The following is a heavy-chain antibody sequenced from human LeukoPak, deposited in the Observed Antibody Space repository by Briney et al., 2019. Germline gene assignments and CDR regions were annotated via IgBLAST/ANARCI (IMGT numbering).Heavy chain of an antibody. CDR2: ISDSGGAI. D-gene: IGHD4-17*01. Sequence: GGSLRLSCAASGFTFSTYTLNWVRQAPGKGLEWVSAISDSGGAIFYADSVKGRFTMSRDNSKNSLFLQMNSLRAEDTALYYCAREYYGDYDYWGQGTLVTVSS. J-gene: IGHJ4*02. V-gene: IGHV3-23*01. CDR3: AREYYGDYDY. CDR1: GFTFSTYT.